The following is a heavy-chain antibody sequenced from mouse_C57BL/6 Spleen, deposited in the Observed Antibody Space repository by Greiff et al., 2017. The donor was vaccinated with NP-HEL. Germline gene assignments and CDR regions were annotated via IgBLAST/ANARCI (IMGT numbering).Heavy chain of an antibody. J-gene: IGHJ4*01. V-gene: IGHV1-26*01. CDR2: INPNNGGT. CDR3: AYGSTSYAMDY. Sequence: EVQLQQSGPELVKPGASVKISCKASGYTFTDYYMNWVKQSHGKSLEWIGDINPNNGGTSYNQKFKGKATLTVDKSSSTAYMELRSLTSEDSAVYYCAYGSTSYAMDYWGQGTSVTVSS. CDR1: GYTFTDYY. D-gene: IGHD1-1*01.